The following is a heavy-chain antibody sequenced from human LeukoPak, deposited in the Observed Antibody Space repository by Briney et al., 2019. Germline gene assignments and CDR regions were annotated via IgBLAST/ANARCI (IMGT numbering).Heavy chain of an antibody. D-gene: IGHD5-24*01. CDR1: GYTFTSYY. J-gene: IGHJ4*02. CDR3: ARNGEMATIEVGISLSYFDY. CDR2: INPSGGST. V-gene: IGHV1-46*01. Sequence: ASVKVSCKASGYTFTSYYMHWVRQAPGQGLEWMGIINPSGGSTSYAQKFQGRVTMTRDTSTSTVYMELSSLRSEDTAVYYCARNGEMATIEVGISLSYFDYWGQGTLVIVSS.